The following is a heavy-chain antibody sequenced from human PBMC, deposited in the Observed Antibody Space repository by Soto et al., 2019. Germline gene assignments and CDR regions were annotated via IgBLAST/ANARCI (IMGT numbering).Heavy chain of an antibody. CDR3: ARAVAGRNYYYYMDV. V-gene: IGHV1-46*03. CDR2: INPSGGST. D-gene: IGHD6-19*01. J-gene: IGHJ6*03. Sequence: GASVKVSCKASGYTFTSYYMHWVQQAPGQGLEWMGIINPSGGSTSYAQKFQGRVTMTRDTSTSTVYMELSSLRSEDTAVYYCARAVAGRNYYYYMDVWGKGTTVTVSS. CDR1: GYTFTSYY.